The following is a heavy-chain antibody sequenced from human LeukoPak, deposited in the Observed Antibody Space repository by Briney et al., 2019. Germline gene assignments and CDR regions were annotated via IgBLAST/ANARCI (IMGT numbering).Heavy chain of an antibody. CDR1: GGSISSGGYY. Sequence: PSETLSLTCTVSGGSISSGGYYWSWIRQHPGKGLEWIGYIYYSGSTYYNPSLKSRVTISVDTSKNQFSLKLSSVTAADTAVYYCARDFRSKPIAAAGIDAFDIWGQGTMVTVSS. D-gene: IGHD6-13*01. CDR3: ARDFRSKPIAAAGIDAFDI. J-gene: IGHJ3*02. V-gene: IGHV4-31*03. CDR2: IYYSGST.